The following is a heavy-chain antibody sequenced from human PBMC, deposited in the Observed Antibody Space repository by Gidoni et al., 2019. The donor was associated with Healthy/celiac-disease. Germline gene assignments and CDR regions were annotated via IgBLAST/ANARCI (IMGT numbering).Heavy chain of an antibody. Sequence: EVQLVESGGGLVQPGRSLRLSCAASGFTFADYAMRWVRQAPGKGLEWVSGISWNSGSIGYADSVKGRFTISRDNAKNSLYLQMNSLRAEDTALYYCAKSPDTIFGVVTPPNYWGQGTLVTVSS. CDR1: GFTFADYA. CDR3: AKSPDTIFGVVTPPNY. J-gene: IGHJ4*02. D-gene: IGHD3-3*01. CDR2: ISWNSGSI. V-gene: IGHV3-9*01.